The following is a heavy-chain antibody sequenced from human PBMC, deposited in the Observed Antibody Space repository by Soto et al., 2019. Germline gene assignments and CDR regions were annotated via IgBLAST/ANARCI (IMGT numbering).Heavy chain of an antibody. CDR3: AKLGKYSSSSGIDY. V-gene: IGHV3-23*01. D-gene: IGHD6-6*01. J-gene: IGHJ4*02. Sequence: GGSLRLSYAASGFTFSSYAMSWVRQAPGKGLEWVSAISGSGGSTYYADSVKGRFTISRDNSKNTLYLQMNSLRAEDTAVYYCAKLGKYSSSSGIDYWGQGTLVTVSS. CDR1: GFTFSSYA. CDR2: ISGSGGST.